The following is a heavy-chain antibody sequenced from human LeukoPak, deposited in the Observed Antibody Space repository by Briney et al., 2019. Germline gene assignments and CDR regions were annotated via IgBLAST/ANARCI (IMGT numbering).Heavy chain of an antibody. D-gene: IGHD2-2*01. CDR1: GGSISSSSYY. V-gene: IGHV4-39*01. CDR3: AGQLGYCSSTSCYGKKGFDP. CDR2: IYYSGST. J-gene: IGHJ5*02. Sequence: SETLSLTCTVSGGSISSSSYYWGWIRQPPGKGLEWIGSIYYSGSTYYNPSLKSRVTISVDTSKNQFSLKLSSVTAADTAVYYCAGQLGYCSSTSCYGKKGFDPWGQGTLVTVSS.